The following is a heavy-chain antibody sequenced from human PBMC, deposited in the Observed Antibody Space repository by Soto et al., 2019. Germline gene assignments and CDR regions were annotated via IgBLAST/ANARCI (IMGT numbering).Heavy chain of an antibody. Sequence: QVQLQESGPGLVKPSQTLSLTCTVSGGSISSGGYYWSWIRQHPGEGLEWIGYIYYSGSTYYNPSLKSRVTISVDTAKNQFSMKLSSVTAADTAVYSGARRAVAGHFDYWGQGSRVTGSS. CDR3: ARRAVAGHFDY. V-gene: IGHV4-31*03. CDR2: IYYSGST. CDR1: GGSISSGGYY. J-gene: IGHJ4*02. D-gene: IGHD6-19*01.